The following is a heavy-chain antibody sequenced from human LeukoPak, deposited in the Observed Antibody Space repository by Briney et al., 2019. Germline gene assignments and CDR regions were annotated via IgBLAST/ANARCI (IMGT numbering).Heavy chain of an antibody. D-gene: IGHD6-19*01. Sequence: SETLSLTCGVSGDSIRSSIYYWGWIRQPPGKGLEWIGSVYYDGSAYYNPSLKSRVTISVDTSTNQFSLKLSSVTAADTAVYYCARDGGQQWLGYYYYGMDVWGQGTTVTVSS. J-gene: IGHJ6*02. CDR2: VYYDGSA. V-gene: IGHV4-39*07. CDR1: GDSIRSSIYY. CDR3: ARDGGQQWLGYYYYGMDV.